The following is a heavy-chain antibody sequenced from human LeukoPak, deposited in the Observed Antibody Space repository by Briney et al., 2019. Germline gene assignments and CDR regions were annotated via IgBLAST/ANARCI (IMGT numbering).Heavy chain of an antibody. Sequence: SETLSLTCTVSGYSITSGYSWGWIRQPPGKGLEWIGNIYHSGSTYYNPSLKSRVTMSVDTSKNQFSLKLSSVTAADTALYYCARDERSYGGNSDAFDIWGQGTMVTVSS. D-gene: IGHD4-23*01. CDR3: ARDERSYGGNSDAFDI. CDR1: GYSITSGYS. J-gene: IGHJ3*02. V-gene: IGHV4-38-2*02. CDR2: IYHSGST.